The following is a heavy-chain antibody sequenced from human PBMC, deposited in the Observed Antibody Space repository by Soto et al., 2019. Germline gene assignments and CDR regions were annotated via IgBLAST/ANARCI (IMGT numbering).Heavy chain of an antibody. J-gene: IGHJ3*01. CDR2: ILVDGRT. V-gene: IGHV3-23*01. Sequence: GGSLRLSCAASGFPCGSYDMTWVRQAPGKGLEWVSTILVDGRTFYVDSGKGRFTISRDNSRNTVYLQMNSLTAGDTALYYCAKATATGGGAFDFCGQGTMVTVSS. CDR3: AKATATGGGAFDF. CDR1: GFPCGSYD. D-gene: IGHD2-8*02.